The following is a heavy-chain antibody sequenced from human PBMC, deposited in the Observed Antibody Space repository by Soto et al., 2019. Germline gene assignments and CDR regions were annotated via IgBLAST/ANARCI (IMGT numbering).Heavy chain of an antibody. CDR3: AKGGRQWLVTSDFNY. Sequence: VQLVESGGGVVQPGRSLRLSCAASGFTFSDYAMHWVRQAPGKGLEWVAVVSHDGRNTHYADSVKGRFTISRDSSKNTVSLEMPSRRAEDTAVYYCAKGGRQWLVTSDFNYWGQGARVTVSS. CDR2: VSHDGRNT. J-gene: IGHJ4*02. CDR1: GFTFSDYA. V-gene: IGHV3-30*18. D-gene: IGHD6-19*01.